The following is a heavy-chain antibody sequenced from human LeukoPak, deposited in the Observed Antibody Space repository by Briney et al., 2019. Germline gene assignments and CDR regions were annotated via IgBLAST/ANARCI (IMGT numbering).Heavy chain of an antibody. J-gene: IGHJ6*02. CDR3: ARATAVADNYYYYYGMDV. D-gene: IGHD6-19*01. V-gene: IGHV3-21*01. Sequence: GGSLRLSCAASGFTFSSYWMSWVRQAPGKGLEWVSSISSSSSYIYYADSVKGRFTISRDNAKNSLYLQMNSLRAEDTAVYYCARATAVADNYYYYYGMDVWGQGTTVTVSS. CDR1: GFTFSSYW. CDR2: ISSSSSYI.